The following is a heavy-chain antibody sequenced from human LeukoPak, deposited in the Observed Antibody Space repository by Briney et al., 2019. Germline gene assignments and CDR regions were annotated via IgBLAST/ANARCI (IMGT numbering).Heavy chain of an antibody. CDR2: MNPNSGNT. V-gene: IGHV1-8*01. D-gene: IGHD6-13*01. Sequence: ASVKVSCKASGYTFTSYDINWVRQATGQGLEWMGWMNPNSGNTGYAQKFQGRVSITRDTSASTAYMELSSLRSEDTAVYYCARPDIAAAGPFDYWGQGTLVTVSS. CDR1: GYTFTSYD. J-gene: IGHJ4*02. CDR3: ARPDIAAAGPFDY.